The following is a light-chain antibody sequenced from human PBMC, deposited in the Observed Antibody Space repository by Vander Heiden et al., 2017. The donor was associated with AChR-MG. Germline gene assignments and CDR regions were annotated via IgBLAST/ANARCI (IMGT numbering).Light chain of an antibody. CDR3: QQFASYSYIS. CDR1: QSIGTW. V-gene: IGKV1-5*03. J-gene: IGKJ5*01. Sequence: DIQMTQSPSTLSASVGDRVTITCRARQSIGTWLAWYQQNQGKSPRLLIYRASNLESGVPSRFSGSGSGTEFTPTISSLQPDDFGTYYCQQFASYSYISFGQGTRLEIK. CDR2: RAS.